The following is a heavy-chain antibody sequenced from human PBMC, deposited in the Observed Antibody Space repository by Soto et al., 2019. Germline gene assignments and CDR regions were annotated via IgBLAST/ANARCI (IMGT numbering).Heavy chain of an antibody. CDR2: IYYSGST. D-gene: IGHD3-10*01. CDR3: AAASCHGSGSSPFDY. J-gene: IGHJ4*02. Sequence: QVQLQESGPGLVKPSQTLSLTCTVSGGSISSGGYYWSWIRQHPGKGLEWIGYIYYSGSTKYNPSLKSRITISVDTSKNQFSLRVSSVSAADTAVYYCAAASCHGSGSSPFDYWGQGTLVTVSS. CDR1: GGSISSGGYY. V-gene: IGHV4-31*03.